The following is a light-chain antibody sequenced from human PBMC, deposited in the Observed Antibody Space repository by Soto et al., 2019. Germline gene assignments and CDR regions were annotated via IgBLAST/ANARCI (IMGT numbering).Light chain of an antibody. J-gene: IGLJ2*01. CDR1: SSDVGAYNY. V-gene: IGLV2-14*03. Sequence: QSALTQPASVSGSPGQSITISCTGTSSDVGAYNYVSWYQQHPGKAPKLVIYDVSNRPSGVSSRFSGSKSGNTASLTISGLQAEDEADYHCSSYGGSSAPVIFGGGTKVTVL. CDR3: SSYGGSSAPVI. CDR2: DVS.